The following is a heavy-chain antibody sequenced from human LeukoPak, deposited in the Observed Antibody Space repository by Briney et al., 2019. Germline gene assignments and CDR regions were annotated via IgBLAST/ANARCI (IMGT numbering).Heavy chain of an antibody. V-gene: IGHV4-59*12. D-gene: IGHD5-24*01. CDR2: IYYSGST. J-gene: IGHJ5*02. CDR3: ARAGRDGYNQKGNWFDP. CDR1: GGSISSYY. Sequence: PSETLSLTCTVSGGSISSYYWSWIRQPPGKGLEWIGYIYYSGSTNYNPSLKSRVTISVDTSKNQFSLKLSSVTAADTAVYYCARAGRDGYNQKGNWFDPWGQGTLVTVSS.